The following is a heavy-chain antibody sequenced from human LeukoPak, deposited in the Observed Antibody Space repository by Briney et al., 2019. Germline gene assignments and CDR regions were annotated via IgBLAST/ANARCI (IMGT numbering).Heavy chain of an antibody. CDR1: GYSFTNYW. J-gene: IGHJ5*02. CDR3: ARKLGYCSSTSCYGPFDP. CDR2: IYPGDSDT. D-gene: IGHD2-2*01. Sequence: GESLKISCKGSGYSFTNYWIGWVRQMPGKGLEWMGIIYPGDSDTRYSPSFQGQVTISADKSISTAYLQWSSLKASDTAMYYCARKLGYCSSTSCYGPFDPWGQGTLVTVSS. V-gene: IGHV5-51*01.